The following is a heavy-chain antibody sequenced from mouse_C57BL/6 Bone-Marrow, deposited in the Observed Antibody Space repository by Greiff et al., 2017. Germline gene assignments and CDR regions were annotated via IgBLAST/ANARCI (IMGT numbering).Heavy chain of an antibody. V-gene: IGHV14-4*01. CDR2: IDPENGDT. CDR3: TTPTVVARSYWYFDV. D-gene: IGHD1-1*01. Sequence: VQLQQSGAELVRPGASVKLSCTASGFNIKDDYMHWVKQRPEQGLEWIGWIDPENGDTEYASKFQGKATITADASSNPAYLQLSSLTSEDTAVYYCTTPTVVARSYWYFDVWGTGTTVTVSS. J-gene: IGHJ1*03. CDR1: GFNIKDDY.